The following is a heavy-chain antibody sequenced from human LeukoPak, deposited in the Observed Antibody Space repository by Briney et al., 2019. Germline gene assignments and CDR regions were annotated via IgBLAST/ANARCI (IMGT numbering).Heavy chain of an antibody. Sequence: GGSLRLSCVGSGFTFRSHAMSWVRQAPEKGLEFVSGIYENGGTTYYADSVKGRFTISRDNSKNTLYLQMNSLRAGDTAVYYCARGGSSSWYGFDYWGQGTLVTVSS. D-gene: IGHD6-13*01. CDR2: IYENGGTT. J-gene: IGHJ4*02. V-gene: IGHV3-23*01. CDR3: ARGGSSSWYGFDY. CDR1: GFTFRSHA.